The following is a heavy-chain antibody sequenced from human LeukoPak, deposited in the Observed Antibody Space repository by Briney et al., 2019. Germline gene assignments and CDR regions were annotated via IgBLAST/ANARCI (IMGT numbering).Heavy chain of an antibody. Sequence: GGSLRLSCAAPGFTFSSYAMSWVRQAPGKGLEWVSAISGSGGSTYYADSVKGRFTISRDNSKNMLYLPLNSLRAEDTAVYYCAKDGYSYGDSTGYFDYWGQGTLVTVSS. D-gene: IGHD5-18*01. CDR1: GFTFSSYA. J-gene: IGHJ4*02. CDR2: ISGSGGST. V-gene: IGHV3-23*01. CDR3: AKDGYSYGDSTGYFDY.